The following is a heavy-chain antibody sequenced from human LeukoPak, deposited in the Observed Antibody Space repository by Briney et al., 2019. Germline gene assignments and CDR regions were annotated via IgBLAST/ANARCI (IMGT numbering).Heavy chain of an antibody. J-gene: IGHJ4*02. V-gene: IGHV4-34*01. CDR3: ARVRGVRAARQFDY. Sequence: PSETLSLTCAVYGGSFSGYYWSWIRQPPGKGLEWIGEINHSGSTNYNPFLKSRVTISVDTSKNQFSLKLSSVTAADTAVYYCARVRGVRAARQFDYWGQGTLVTVSS. CDR1: GGSFSGYY. D-gene: IGHD6-6*01. CDR2: INHSGST.